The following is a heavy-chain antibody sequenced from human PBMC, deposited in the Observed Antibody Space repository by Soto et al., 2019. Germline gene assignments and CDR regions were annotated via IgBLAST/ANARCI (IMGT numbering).Heavy chain of an antibody. CDR2: VKEDGSQQ. CDR1: GFTFNTHW. D-gene: IGHD3-9*01. V-gene: IGHV3-7*01. J-gene: IGHJ5*02. Sequence: EVQLVESGGGLVQPGGSLRLSCAASGFTFNTHWWSWVRQPPGKGLEWVANVKEDGSQQFYVDSVRGRFTIAKDNAKNSPYLQMSNLRAEDTAIYYCATDATSGHILAIAPWGLGTLVTVSS. CDR3: ATDATSGHILAIAP.